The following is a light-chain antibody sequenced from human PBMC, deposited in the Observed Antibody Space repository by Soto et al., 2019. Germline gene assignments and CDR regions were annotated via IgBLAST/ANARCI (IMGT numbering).Light chain of an antibody. J-gene: IGKJ5*01. V-gene: IGKV3-11*01. Sequence: EIELTQSPATLSLSPGERATLSCRASQSVSSYLAWYQQKPGQAPRLLIYDASNRATGIPARFSGSGSGTDFTLTISSLEPEDFAVYYCQQLKTFGQGTRLEIK. CDR3: QQLKT. CDR2: DAS. CDR1: QSVSSY.